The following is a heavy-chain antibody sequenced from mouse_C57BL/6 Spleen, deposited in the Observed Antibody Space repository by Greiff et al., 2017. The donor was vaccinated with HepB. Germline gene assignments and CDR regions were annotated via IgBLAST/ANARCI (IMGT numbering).Heavy chain of an antibody. CDR2: IDPEDGDT. D-gene: IGHD1-1*01. CDR1: GFNIKDYY. Sequence: EVQLQQSGAELVRPGASVKLSCTASGFNIKDYYMHWVKQRPEQGLEWIGRIDPEDGDTEYAPKFQGKATMTADTSSNTSYLQLSSLTSEDTAVYYFTTRILLLRPAWFAYWGQGTLVTVSA. CDR3: TTRILLLRPAWFAY. J-gene: IGHJ3*01. V-gene: IGHV14-1*01.